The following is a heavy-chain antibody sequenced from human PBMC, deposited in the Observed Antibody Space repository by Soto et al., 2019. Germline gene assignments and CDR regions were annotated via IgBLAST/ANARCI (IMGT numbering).Heavy chain of an antibody. D-gene: IGHD6-13*01. CDR3: AIISIAAAGDYYFDY. V-gene: IGHV1-46*03. CDR1: GYTFTSYY. J-gene: IGHJ4*02. Sequence: GASVKVSCKASGYTFTSYYMHWVRQAPGQGLEWMGIINPSGGSTSYAQKFQGRVTMTRDTSTSTVYMELSSLRSEDTAVYYCAIISIAAAGDYYFDYWSQGTLVTVSS. CDR2: INPSGGST.